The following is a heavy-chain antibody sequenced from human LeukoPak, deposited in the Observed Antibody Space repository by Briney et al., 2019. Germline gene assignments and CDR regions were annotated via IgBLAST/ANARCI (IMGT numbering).Heavy chain of an antibody. CDR2: INTSGST. J-gene: IGHJ3*02. D-gene: IGHD3-22*01. CDR3: ARATPHYDSSGYYSSDAFDI. Sequence: SETLSLTCTVSGGSISSYYWSWIRQPAGKGLEWIGRINTSGSTNYNPSLKSRVTMSVDTSKNQFSLKLSSVTAADTAVYYCARATPHYDSSGYYSSDAFDIWGQGTMVTVSS. CDR1: GGSISSYY. V-gene: IGHV4-4*07.